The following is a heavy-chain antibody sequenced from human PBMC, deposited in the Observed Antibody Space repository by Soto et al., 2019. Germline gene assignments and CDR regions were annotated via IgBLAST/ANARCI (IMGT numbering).Heavy chain of an antibody. Sequence: LRLSCAASGFTFSSYAMSRVRQAPGKGLEWVSAISGSGGSTYYADSVKGRFTISRDNSKNTLYLQMNSLRAEDTAVYYCAKHVRFLEWLLSVNYFDYWGQGTLVTVSS. D-gene: IGHD3-3*01. CDR2: ISGSGGST. V-gene: IGHV3-23*01. CDR3: AKHVRFLEWLLSVNYFDY. CDR1: GFTFSSYA. J-gene: IGHJ4*02.